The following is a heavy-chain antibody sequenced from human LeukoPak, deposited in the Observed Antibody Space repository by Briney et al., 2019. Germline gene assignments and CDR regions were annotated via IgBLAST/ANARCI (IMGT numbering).Heavy chain of an antibody. J-gene: IGHJ3*02. CDR1: GGSLNGHY. V-gene: IGHV4-34*01. D-gene: IGHD6-13*01. CDR2: SGDSGGT. Sequence: PSETLSLTCAVYGGSLNGHYWSWIRQPPGKGLEWIGESGDSGGTKFNPSLKSRVTISADTSKNQFSLKLRSVTAADTAVYYCARTRYRSSWYMGGAFDIWGQGTMGTVSS. CDR3: ARTRYRSSWYMGGAFDI.